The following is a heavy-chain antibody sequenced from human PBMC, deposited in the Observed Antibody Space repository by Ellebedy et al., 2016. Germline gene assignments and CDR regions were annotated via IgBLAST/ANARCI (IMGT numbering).Heavy chain of an antibody. Sequence: GESLKISXAASGFTFSSYAMSWVRQAPGKGLEWVSAISGSGGSTYYADSVKGRFTISRDNSKNTLYLQMNSLRAEDTAVYYCANPIAARPPGFDYWGQGTLVTVSS. J-gene: IGHJ4*02. CDR1: GFTFSSYA. CDR2: ISGSGGST. CDR3: ANPIAARPPGFDY. V-gene: IGHV3-23*01. D-gene: IGHD6-6*01.